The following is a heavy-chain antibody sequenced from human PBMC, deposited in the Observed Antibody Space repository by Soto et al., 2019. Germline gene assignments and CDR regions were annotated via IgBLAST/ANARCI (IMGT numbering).Heavy chain of an antibody. J-gene: IGHJ6*02. CDR3: ARGLEMATIGEAPGPANWCVYYYYYGMDV. V-gene: IGHV4-34*01. D-gene: IGHD5-12*01. CDR2: INHSGST. Sequence: LSDTCGVEEGSISGYSRRRIRKTTGKGLEWIGEINHSGSTNYNPSLKSRVTISVDTSKNQFSLKLSSVTAADTAVYYCARGLEMATIGEAPGPANWCVYYYYYGMDVWGQGTAVTVSS. CDR1: EGSISGYS.